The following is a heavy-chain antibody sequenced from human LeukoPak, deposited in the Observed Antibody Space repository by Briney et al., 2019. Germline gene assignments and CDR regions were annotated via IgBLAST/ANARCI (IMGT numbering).Heavy chain of an antibody. Sequence: GGSLRLSCAASGFSFSGCSMHWVRQAPGKGLEWVSSISSSSSYIYYADSVKGRFTISRDNAKNSLYLQMNSLRAEDTAVYYCARATTLYTHFDYWGQGTLVTVSS. D-gene: IGHD2-2*02. J-gene: IGHJ4*02. CDR3: ARATTLYTHFDY. CDR2: ISSSSSYI. V-gene: IGHV3-21*01. CDR1: GFSFSGCS.